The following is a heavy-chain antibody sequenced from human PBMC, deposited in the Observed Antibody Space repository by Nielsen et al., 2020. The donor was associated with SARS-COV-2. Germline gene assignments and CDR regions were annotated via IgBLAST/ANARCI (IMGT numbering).Heavy chain of an antibody. CDR3: ARREDYYYYYGMDV. CDR2: MNPNSGNT. J-gene: IGHJ6*02. V-gene: IGHV1-8*01. Sequence: ASVKVSCKASGYTFTSYDINWVRQATGQGLEWMGWMNPNSGNTGYAQKFQGRVTMTRNTSISTAYMELSRLRSDDTAVYYCARREDYYYYYGMDVWGQGTTVTISS. CDR1: GYTFTSYD.